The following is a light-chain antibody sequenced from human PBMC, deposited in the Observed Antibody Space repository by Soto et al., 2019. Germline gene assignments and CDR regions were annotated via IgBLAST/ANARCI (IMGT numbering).Light chain of an antibody. CDR1: QSISSY. CDR3: LQTDSVPYT. J-gene: IGKJ2*01. V-gene: IGKV1-39*01. CDR2: FAS. Sequence: DIQMTQSPSSLSASVGDRVTLTCRASQSISSYLNWYQLKPGRPPKLLIYFASSLQAGVPSRFSGAGSETDFTLPITELQPEVFTSYFCLQTDSVPYTFGPGT.